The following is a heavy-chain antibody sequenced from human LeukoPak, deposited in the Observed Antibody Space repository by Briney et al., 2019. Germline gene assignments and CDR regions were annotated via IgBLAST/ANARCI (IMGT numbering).Heavy chain of an antibody. J-gene: IGHJ4*02. CDR2: ISGSGGST. CDR1: EFTFSSYA. CDR3: ARLDFRELFLSY. D-gene: IGHD3-10*01. Sequence: GGSLRLSCAASEFTFSSYAMSWVRQAPGKGLEWVSAISGSGGSTYYADSVKGRFTISRDNSKNTVYLQINSLRAEDTAVYYCARLDFRELFLSYWGQGTLVTVSS. V-gene: IGHV3-23*01.